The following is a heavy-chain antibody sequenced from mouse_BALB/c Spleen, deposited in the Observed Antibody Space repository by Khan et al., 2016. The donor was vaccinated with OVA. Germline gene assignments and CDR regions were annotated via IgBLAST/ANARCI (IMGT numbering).Heavy chain of an antibody. Sequence: EVELVESGGDLVKPGGSLKLSCAASGFTFSTYGMSWVRQTPEKRLEWVANISTGGTYTYYPDSVKGRFTISRDNAKNTLYLQLSSLKSEDTAIYYCSRLAYYYNSEGFAYWGQGTLVTVSA. CDR3: SRLAYYYNSEGFAY. CDR2: ISTGGTYT. V-gene: IGHV5-6*01. CDR1: GFTFSTYG. D-gene: IGHD1-1*01. J-gene: IGHJ3*01.